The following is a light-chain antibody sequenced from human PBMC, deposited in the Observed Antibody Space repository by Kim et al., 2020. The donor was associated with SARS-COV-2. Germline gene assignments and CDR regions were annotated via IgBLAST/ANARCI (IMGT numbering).Light chain of an antibody. Sequence: PGECATLSCRASQSVSGTYLAWYQQKPGQAPRLLIYGASSRATGIPDRFSGSGSGTDFTLTINRLEPEDFAVYYCQQYDSSSRWTFGQGTKVDIK. J-gene: IGKJ1*01. CDR2: GAS. CDR1: QSVSGTY. V-gene: IGKV3-20*01. CDR3: QQYDSSSRWT.